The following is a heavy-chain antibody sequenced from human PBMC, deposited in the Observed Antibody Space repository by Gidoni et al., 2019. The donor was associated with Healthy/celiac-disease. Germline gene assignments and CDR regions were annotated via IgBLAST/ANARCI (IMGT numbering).Heavy chain of an antibody. CDR3: ARRGMLWSGYFDY. CDR2: IYYSGST. CDR1: GGSISSSSYY. D-gene: IGHD3-10*02. Sequence: QLQLQESGPGLVQPSETLSLTCTVSGGSISSSSYYWGWIRQPPGKGLEWIASIYYSGSTYYNPALKSRVTISVDTSKNQFSLKLSSVTAADTAVYYCARRGMLWSGYFDYWGQGTLVTVSS. J-gene: IGHJ4*02. V-gene: IGHV4-39*01.